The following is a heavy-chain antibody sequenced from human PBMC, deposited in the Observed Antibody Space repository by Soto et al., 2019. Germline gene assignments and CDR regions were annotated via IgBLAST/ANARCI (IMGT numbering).Heavy chain of an antibody. V-gene: IGHV5-51*01. Sequence: PGESLKISCQGSGYGFTTYWITWARQMPGKGLEWMGTIYPGDSETRYSPSFQGQVTFSVDKSINTAYLHWTSLKASDTAIYYCAIQHPLDSSAWYNWGQGTLVTVSS. CDR2: IYPGDSET. D-gene: IGHD6-19*01. CDR3: AIQHPLDSSAWYN. CDR1: GYGFTTYW. J-gene: IGHJ4*02.